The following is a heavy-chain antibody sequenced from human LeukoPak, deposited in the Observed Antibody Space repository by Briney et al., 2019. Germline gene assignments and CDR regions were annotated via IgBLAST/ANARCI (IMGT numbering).Heavy chain of an antibody. CDR1: GGSSGDYY. J-gene: IGHJ4*02. D-gene: IGHD2-21*02. V-gene: IGHV4-59*08. Sequence: SETLSLTCTVSGGSSGDYYWSWIRQPPGKGLEWIGYIYYRGGTNYNPSLERRVTISGDTSKSEFSLKLTPVTAADTAVYYCARGRLIVTSAIYYFESWGQGTLVTVSS. CDR3: ARGRLIVTSAIYYFES. CDR2: IYYRGGT.